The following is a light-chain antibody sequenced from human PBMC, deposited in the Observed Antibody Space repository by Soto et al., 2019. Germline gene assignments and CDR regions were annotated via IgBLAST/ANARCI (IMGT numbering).Light chain of an antibody. V-gene: IGLV2-14*01. J-gene: IGLJ3*02. CDR2: DVS. CDR3: SSYTSSSTLVV. Sequence: QSVLTQPASVSGSPGQSITISCTGTSSDVGGYNYVSWYQQSPGKAPKLMIYDVSNRPSGVSDRFSGSKSGNTASLTISGLQAEDEADYYCSSYTSSSTLVVFGGGTKLTVL. CDR1: SSDVGGYNY.